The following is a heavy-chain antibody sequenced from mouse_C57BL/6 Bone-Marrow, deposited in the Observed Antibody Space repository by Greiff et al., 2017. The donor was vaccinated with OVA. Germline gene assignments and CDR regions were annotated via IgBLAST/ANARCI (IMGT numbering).Heavy chain of an antibody. J-gene: IGHJ3*01. CDR2: IYPSDSET. D-gene: IGHD2-5*01. CDR3: AREGESYYSNY. Sequence: QVQLQQPGAELVRPGSSVKLSCKASGYTFTSYWMDWVKQRPGQGLEWIGNIYPSDSETHYNQKFKDKATLTVDKSSSTAYMQLSSLTSEDSAVYYCAREGESYYSNYWGQGTLVTVSA. CDR1: GYTFTSYW. V-gene: IGHV1-61*01.